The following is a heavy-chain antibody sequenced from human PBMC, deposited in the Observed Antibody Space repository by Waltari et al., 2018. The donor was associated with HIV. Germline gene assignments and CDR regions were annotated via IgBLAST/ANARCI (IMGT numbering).Heavy chain of an antibody. J-gene: IGHJ3*02. CDR2: IYYSGST. V-gene: IGHV4-31*03. D-gene: IGHD6-13*01. CDR3: ARDHIAGNAFDI. CDR1: GGSISSGGYY. Sequence: QVQLQESDPGLVKPSQTLSLTCTVSGGSISSGGYYWSWIRQHPGKGLEWIGYIYYSGSTYYNPSLKSRVTISVDTSKNQFSLKLSSVTAADTAVYYCARDHIAGNAFDIWGQGTMVTVSS.